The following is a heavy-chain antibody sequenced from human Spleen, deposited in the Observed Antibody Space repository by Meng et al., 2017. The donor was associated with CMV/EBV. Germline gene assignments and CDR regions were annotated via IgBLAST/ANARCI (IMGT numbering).Heavy chain of an antibody. V-gene: IGHV3-23*01. J-gene: IGHJ2*01. Sequence: GGSLRLSCAASGFTFSSDAMSWVRQAPGEGLVWVSSISGSTWYADSVKGRFTISRDNSKDTLYLQMNSLRAKDTAVYYCAKIGRAAVGYWYFDLWGRGTLVTVSS. CDR3: AKIGRAAVGYWYFDL. CDR1: GFTFSSDA. CDR2: ISGST. D-gene: IGHD2-15*01.